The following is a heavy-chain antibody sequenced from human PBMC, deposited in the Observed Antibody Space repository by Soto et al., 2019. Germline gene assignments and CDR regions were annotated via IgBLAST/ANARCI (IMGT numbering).Heavy chain of an antibody. V-gene: IGHV4-59*01. Sequence: SGTLSLTCTVSGASISSYYWNWIRQSPGKGLEWIGHIYYNGNTKYNPFLESRLTISVDTSKNQFSLELNSVTAADTAVYYCAGSGYYHNSGMDVWGQGTTVT. CDR3: AGSGYYHNSGMDV. D-gene: IGHD3-22*01. CDR2: IYYNGNT. CDR1: GASISSYY. J-gene: IGHJ6*02.